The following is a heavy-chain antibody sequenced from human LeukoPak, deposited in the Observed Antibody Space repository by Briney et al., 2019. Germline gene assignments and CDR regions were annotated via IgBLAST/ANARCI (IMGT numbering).Heavy chain of an antibody. CDR2: ISAYNGNT. Sequence: ASVKVSCKASGYTFTTYGISWVRQAPGQGLEWMAWISAYNGNTNYAQNLQGRFTMTTDTSTTTAYMELRSLRSDDTAFYYCARRTYSSSSSLFDXWGQGTLVTVXX. CDR3: ARRTYSSSSSLFDX. CDR1: GYTFTTYG. D-gene: IGHD6-6*01. J-gene: IGHJ4*02. V-gene: IGHV1-18*01.